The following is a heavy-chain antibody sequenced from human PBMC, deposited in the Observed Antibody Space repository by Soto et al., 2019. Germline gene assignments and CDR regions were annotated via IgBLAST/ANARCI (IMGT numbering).Heavy chain of an antibody. CDR2: IIGSGGST. D-gene: IGHD5-18*01. CDR1: GFTFSSYA. V-gene: IGHV3-23*01. J-gene: IGHJ6*02. Sequence: GGSLRLSCAASGFTFSSYAMSWVRQAPGKGLEWVSAIIGSGGSTYYADSVKGRFTISRDNSKNTLYLQMNSLRAEDTAVYYCAKFGRDDTAMAMDVWGQGTTVTVSS. CDR3: AKFGRDDTAMAMDV.